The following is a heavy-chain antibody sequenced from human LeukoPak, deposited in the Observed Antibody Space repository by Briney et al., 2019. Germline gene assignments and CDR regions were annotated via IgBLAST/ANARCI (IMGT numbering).Heavy chain of an antibody. CDR3: ARHFHTTGYSGFDY. V-gene: IGHV3-7*01. D-gene: IGHD2-2*01. Sequence: GGSLRLSCAASGFTFSSYSMNWVRQAPGKGLEWVANIKQDESQKYYVDSVKGRFTISRDNAKNSLFLQLNSLRAEDTAVYYCARHFHTTGYSGFDYWGQGTLVTVSS. CDR1: GFTFSSYS. CDR2: IKQDESQK. J-gene: IGHJ4*02.